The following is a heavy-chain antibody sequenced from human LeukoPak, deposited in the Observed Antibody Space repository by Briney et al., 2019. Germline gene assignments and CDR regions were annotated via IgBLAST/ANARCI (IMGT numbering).Heavy chain of an antibody. CDR3: AKPAIDHYDSSGYYSSYFFDY. Sequence: GASVKLSCKASGYTFTVHYMHWVRQAPGQGLEWMGWINPNDGGTNYAQKFQGRVTMTRDTSISTAYMELSRLRSDDTALYYCAKPAIDHYDSSGYYSSYFFDYWGQGALVTVSS. CDR1: GYTFTVHY. V-gene: IGHV1-2*02. J-gene: IGHJ4*02. D-gene: IGHD3-22*01. CDR2: INPNDGGT.